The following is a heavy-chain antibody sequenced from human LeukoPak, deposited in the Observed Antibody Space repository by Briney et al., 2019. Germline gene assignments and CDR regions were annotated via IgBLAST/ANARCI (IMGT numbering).Heavy chain of an antibody. CDR3: ARERDSSGWYASFDI. CDR2: IIPILGIA. J-gene: IGHJ3*02. Sequence: GASVKVSCKASGGTFSSYAISWVRPAPGQGLEWMGRIIPILGIANYAQKLQGRVTITADKSTSTAYMELSSLRSEDTAVYYCARERDSSGWYASFDIWGQGTMVTVSS. V-gene: IGHV1-69*04. CDR1: GGTFSSYA. D-gene: IGHD6-19*01.